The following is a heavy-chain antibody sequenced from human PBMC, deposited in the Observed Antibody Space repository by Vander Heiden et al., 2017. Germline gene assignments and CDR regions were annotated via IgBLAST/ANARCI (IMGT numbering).Heavy chain of an antibody. CDR1: GGSISSYY. CDR2: IYYSGST. Sequence: QVQLQESGPGLVTPSETLSLTCTVPGGSISSYYWSWIRQPPGKGLEWIGYIYYSGSTNYNPSLKSRVTISVDTSKNQFSLKLSSVTAADTAVYYCARGPGWLRSFDYWGQGTLVTVSS. D-gene: IGHD5-12*01. V-gene: IGHV4-59*01. J-gene: IGHJ4*02. CDR3: ARGPGWLRSFDY.